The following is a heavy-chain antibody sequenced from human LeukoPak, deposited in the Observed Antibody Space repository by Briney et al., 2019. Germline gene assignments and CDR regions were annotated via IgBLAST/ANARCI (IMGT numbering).Heavy chain of an antibody. V-gene: IGHV4-4*07. CDR2: IYSSGST. Sequence: SETLSLTCTVSGGSISSSYWGWIRQPAGKGLEWIGRIYSSGSTNYNPSLKSRVTMSVDTSKNQFSLKLNSVTAADTAVYYCARGAHNSRGGSFDIWGQGTMVTVSS. D-gene: IGHD1-20*01. CDR3: ARGAHNSRGGSFDI. J-gene: IGHJ3*02. CDR1: GGSISSSY.